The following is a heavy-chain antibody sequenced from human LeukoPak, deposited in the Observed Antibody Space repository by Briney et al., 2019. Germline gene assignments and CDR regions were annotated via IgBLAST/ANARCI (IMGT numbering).Heavy chain of an antibody. CDR1: GFIFSSHW. V-gene: IGHV3-74*01. J-gene: IGHJ4*02. CDR3: AREGPLAY. CDR2: INVDGTKT. Sequence: GGSLRLSCASSGFIFSSHWMHWVRQAPGKGLEWVSRINVDGTKTNYADSVKGRFIVSRDNARNTLFLQMTSLRDEDTAVYYCAREGPLAYWGQGTLVTVSS.